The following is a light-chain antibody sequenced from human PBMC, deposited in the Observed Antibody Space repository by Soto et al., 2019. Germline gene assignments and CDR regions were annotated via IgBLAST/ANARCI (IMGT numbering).Light chain of an antibody. CDR3: SSYTNSDTWV. CDR2: EVN. J-gene: IGLJ3*02. V-gene: IGLV2-14*01. Sequence: QSALTQPASVSGSPEQSITISCTGSSSDIGGYNYVSWYQQYPGKAPKLIIYEVNNRPSGISNRFSASKSGNTASLTISGLQAEDETDYYCSSYTNSDTWVFGGGTKLTVL. CDR1: SSDIGGYNY.